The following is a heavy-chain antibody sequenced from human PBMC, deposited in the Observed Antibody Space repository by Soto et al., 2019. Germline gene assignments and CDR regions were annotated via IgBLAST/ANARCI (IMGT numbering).Heavy chain of an antibody. CDR2: IIPIFGTA. CDR1: GGTFSSYA. J-gene: IGHJ6*02. D-gene: IGHD4-17*01. CDR3: ASYDYGDYDAVSYGMDV. V-gene: IGHV1-69*12. Sequence: QVQLVQSGAEVKKPGSSVKVSCKASGGTFSSYAISWVRQAPGQGLEWMGGIIPIFGTANYAQKFQGRVTITADESTSTAYMELSSLRSEDTAVYYCASYDYGDYDAVSYGMDVWGQGTTVTVSS.